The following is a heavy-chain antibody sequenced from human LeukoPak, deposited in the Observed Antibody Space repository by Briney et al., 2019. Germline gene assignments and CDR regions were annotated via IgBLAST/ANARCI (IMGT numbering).Heavy chain of an antibody. CDR2: INPNSGGT. Sequence: ASVKVSCKASGYTFTGYYMHWVRQAPGQGLEWMGWINPNSGGTNYAQKFQGRVTMTGDTSISTAYMELSRLRSDGTAVYYCASGDYDSSGYPSYYYYGMDVWGQGTTVTVSS. CDR1: GYTFTGYY. J-gene: IGHJ6*02. V-gene: IGHV1-2*02. D-gene: IGHD3-22*01. CDR3: ASGDYDSSGYPSYYYYGMDV.